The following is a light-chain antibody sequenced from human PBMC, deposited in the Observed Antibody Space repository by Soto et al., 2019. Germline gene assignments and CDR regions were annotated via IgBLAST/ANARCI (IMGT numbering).Light chain of an antibody. V-gene: IGLV2-14*01. J-gene: IGLJ1*01. CDR3: SSYTSSSTRV. CDR2: DVS. Sequence: ALTQPASVSGSPGQSIAISCTGTSSDVGGYNYVSWYQQHPGKVPKLLIYDVSNRPSGVSNRFSGSKSGNTASLTISGLQAEDEADYYCSSYTSSSTRVFGTGTKVTVL. CDR1: SSDVGGYNY.